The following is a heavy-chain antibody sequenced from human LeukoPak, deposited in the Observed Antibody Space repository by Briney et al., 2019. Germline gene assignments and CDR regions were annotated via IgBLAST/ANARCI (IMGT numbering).Heavy chain of an antibody. J-gene: IGHJ4*02. CDR3: FGIF. Sequence: PGGSLRLSCAASGFTFSTYWINWARQAPGKGLEWVGNINPDGSETYYVDSVKGRFIISRDNVKNSLYLQMNSLKTEDTAVYYCFGIFWGQGTLVTVSS. CDR2: INPDGSET. D-gene: IGHD1-14*01. CDR1: GFTFSTYW. V-gene: IGHV3-7*01.